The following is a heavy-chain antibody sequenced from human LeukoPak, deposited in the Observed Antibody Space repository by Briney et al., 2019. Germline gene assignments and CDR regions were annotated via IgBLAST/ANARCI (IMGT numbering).Heavy chain of an antibody. CDR1: GFTFSSYN. J-gene: IGHJ4*02. Sequence: PGGSLRLSCAVSGFTFSSYNMNWVRQAPGKGLEWVSSVSSSSTYIYYADSVKGRFTISRDNAKNSLYLQMNSLRAEDTAVYYCASPIGAAAGYFDYWGQGTLVTVSS. CDR3: ASPIGAAAGYFDY. V-gene: IGHV3-21*01. CDR2: VSSSSTYI. D-gene: IGHD6-13*01.